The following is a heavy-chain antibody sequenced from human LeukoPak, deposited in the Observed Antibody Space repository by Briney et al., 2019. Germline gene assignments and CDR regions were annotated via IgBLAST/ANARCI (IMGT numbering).Heavy chain of an antibody. Sequence: GGSLRLSCAASGFTFSSYSMNWVRQAPGKGREWVSSISSSRSYIYYADSVKGRFTLSRDNAKSSLYLQMNSLRAEDTAVYYCASLYDSDYWGQGTLVTVSS. CDR2: ISSSRSYI. D-gene: IGHD3-22*01. J-gene: IGHJ4*02. CDR3: ASLYDSDY. V-gene: IGHV3-21*01. CDR1: GFTFSSYS.